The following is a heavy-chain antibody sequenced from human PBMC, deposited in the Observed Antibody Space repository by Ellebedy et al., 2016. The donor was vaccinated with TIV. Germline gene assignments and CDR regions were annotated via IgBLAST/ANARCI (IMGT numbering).Heavy chain of an antibody. CDR1: GFTFSSYG. J-gene: IGHJ3*02. Sequence: PGGSLRLSCAASGFTFSSYGMTWVRQAPGKGLEWVSDISGSGDTTYYADSVKGRFTFSRDNSKNTVYLQMNSLRVEDTAVYYCARVRSSAFEIWGQGTMVTVSS. CDR2: ISGSGDTT. V-gene: IGHV3-23*01. CDR3: ARVRSSAFEI.